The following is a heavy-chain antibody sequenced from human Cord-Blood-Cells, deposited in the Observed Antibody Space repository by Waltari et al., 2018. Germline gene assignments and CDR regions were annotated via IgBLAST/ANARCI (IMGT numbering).Heavy chain of an antibody. CDR2: SIPSFGTA. J-gene: IGHJ6*03. CDR3: ARALRYCSSTSCYSWYYMDV. V-gene: IGHV1-69*01. Sequence: QVQLVQSGAEVKKPGSSVKVSCKASGGTFSSYAISWVRQAPGQGLEWRGGSIPSFGTANYAQKFQGRGTITADESTSTAYMELSSLRSEDTAVYYCARALRYCSSTSCYSWYYMDVWGKGTTVTVSS. D-gene: IGHD2-2*01. CDR1: GGTFSSYA.